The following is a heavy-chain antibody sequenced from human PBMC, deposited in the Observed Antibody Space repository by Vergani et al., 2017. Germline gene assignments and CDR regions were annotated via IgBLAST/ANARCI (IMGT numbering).Heavy chain of an antibody. Sequence: QVQLVQSGAEVKKPGSSVKVSCKASGGTFSSYAISWVRQAPGQGLEWMGGIIPIFGTANYAQKFQGRVTITADESTSTAYMELSSLRSEDTAVYYCARDGTLGYCSSTSCYRGAFDIGGQGTMVTVSS. D-gene: IGHD2-2*01. CDR3: ARDGTLGYCSSTSCYRGAFDI. CDR2: IIPIFGTA. V-gene: IGHV1-69*01. CDR1: GGTFSSYA. J-gene: IGHJ3*02.